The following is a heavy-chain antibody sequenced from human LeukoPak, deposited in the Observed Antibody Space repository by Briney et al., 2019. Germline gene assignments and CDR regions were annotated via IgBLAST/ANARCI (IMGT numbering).Heavy chain of an antibody. CDR2: IYHSGST. Sequence: SETLSLTCTVSGYSISSGYYWGWIRQPPGKGLEWIGSIYHSGSTYYNPSLKSRVTISVDTSKNQFSLKLSSVTAADTAVYYCARVGVAAAGPYYYYYMDVWGKGTTVTISS. CDR1: GYSISSGYY. J-gene: IGHJ6*03. CDR3: ARVGVAAAGPYYYYYMDV. D-gene: IGHD6-13*01. V-gene: IGHV4-38-2*02.